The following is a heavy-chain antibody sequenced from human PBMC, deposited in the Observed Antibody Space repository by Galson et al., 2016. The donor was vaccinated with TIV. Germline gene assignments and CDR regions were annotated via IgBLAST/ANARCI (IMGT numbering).Heavy chain of an antibody. CDR1: GFSLGTSGMC. Sequence: PALVKPTQTLTLTCTFSGFSLGTSGMCVSWVCQPPGKALEWLARIDWDDDKYYSTSLKTRLTISKDTSKNKVVLMVTDVDPMDTATYFCARTRSAAAGGLDFWGQGTLVTVSS. D-gene: IGHD6-13*01. CDR2: IDWDDDK. V-gene: IGHV2-70*11. CDR3: ARTRSAAAGGLDF. J-gene: IGHJ4*02.